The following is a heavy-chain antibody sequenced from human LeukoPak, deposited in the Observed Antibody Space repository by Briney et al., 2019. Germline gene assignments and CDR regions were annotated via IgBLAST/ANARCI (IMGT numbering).Heavy chain of an antibody. D-gene: IGHD1-1*01. Sequence: PGGSLRLSCAASGFTFSSYAMSWVRQAPGKGLEWVAVIAYDGSNKVYADSVKGRFTISRDNSKNTLYLQMNSLRGEDTAVYYCAKEKAIATINYGLDVWGQGTTVTVSS. CDR3: AKEKAIATINYGLDV. V-gene: IGHV3-30*18. J-gene: IGHJ6*02. CDR1: GFTFSSYA. CDR2: IAYDGSNK.